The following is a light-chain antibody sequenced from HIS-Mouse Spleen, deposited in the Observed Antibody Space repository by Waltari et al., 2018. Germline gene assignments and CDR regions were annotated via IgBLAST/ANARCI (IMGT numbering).Light chain of an antibody. CDR3: QQSYSTLTWT. CDR1: QRISSY. CDR2: AAS. V-gene: IGKV1-39*01. J-gene: IGKJ1*01. Sequence: DIQMTQSPSSLSASVGDRVTINCRASQRISSYLNWYQQKPGKAPKLLIYAASSLQSGVPSRFSGSGSGTDFTLTISSLQPEDFATYYCQQSYSTLTWTFGQGTKVEIK.